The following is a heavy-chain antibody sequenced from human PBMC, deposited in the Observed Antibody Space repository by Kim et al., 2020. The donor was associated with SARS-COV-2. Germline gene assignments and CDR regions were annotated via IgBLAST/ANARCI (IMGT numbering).Heavy chain of an antibody. V-gene: IGHV4-61*07. Sequence: SRVTISVDTSKNQFSLKLSSVTAADTAVYYCARQGGISYFWSGYYNYFDYWGQGTLVTVSS. D-gene: IGHD3-3*01. J-gene: IGHJ4*02. CDR3: ARQGGISYFWSGYYNYFDY.